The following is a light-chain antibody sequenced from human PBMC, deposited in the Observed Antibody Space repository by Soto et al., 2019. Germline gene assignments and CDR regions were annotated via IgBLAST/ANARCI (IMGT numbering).Light chain of an antibody. J-gene: IGLJ2*01. CDR2: EVT. CDR1: SSDVGSHNL. CDR3: CSYAGML. Sequence: QSALTQPASVSGSPGQSITISCTGTSSDVGSHNLVSWYQQHPGKAPKLMIYEVTKRPSGVSNRFSGSKSGNRASLTISGLQAEDEADYYCCSYAGMLFGGGTKVTVL. V-gene: IGLV2-23*02.